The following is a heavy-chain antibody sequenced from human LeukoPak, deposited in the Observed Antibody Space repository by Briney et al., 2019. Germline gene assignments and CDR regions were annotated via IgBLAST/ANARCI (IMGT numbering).Heavy chain of an antibody. D-gene: IGHD3-10*01. CDR2: ISGSGGST. Sequence: GGSLRLSCAASGLTFSSYAMSRVRQAPGKGLEWVSAISGSGGSTYYADSVKGRFTISRDNSKNTLYLQMNSLRAEDTAVYYCAKGPPRFGYYYYMDVWGKGTTVTVSS. CDR1: GLTFSSYA. J-gene: IGHJ6*03. CDR3: AKGPPRFGYYYYMDV. V-gene: IGHV3-23*01.